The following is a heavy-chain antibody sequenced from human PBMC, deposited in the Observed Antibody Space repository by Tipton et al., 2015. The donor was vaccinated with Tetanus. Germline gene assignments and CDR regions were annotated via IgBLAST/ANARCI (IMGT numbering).Heavy chain of an antibody. D-gene: IGHD3/OR15-3a*01. J-gene: IGHJ5*02. Sequence: QLVQSGAEVKKPGASENISCKASGSTFTTYHIHWVRQDPGQGLEWVGLIPPSGGNTDSAQKFHGRVTMTRDSSTSTVNMAMSSLRSEDSAVYFCAGGRQGFSTGGVDLWGQGTLVIVSS. CDR2: IPPSGGNT. CDR3: AGGRQGFSTGGVDL. V-gene: IGHV1-46*01. CDR1: GSTFTTYH.